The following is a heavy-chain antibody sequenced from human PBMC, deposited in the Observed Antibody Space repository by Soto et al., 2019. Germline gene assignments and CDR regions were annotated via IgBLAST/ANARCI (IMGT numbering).Heavy chain of an antibody. CDR1: GGTFSSYA. CDR3: ARGGGARHVLATIGPFDY. J-gene: IGHJ4*02. V-gene: IGHV1-69*06. Sequence: GASVKVSCKASGGTFSSYAISWVRQAPGQGLEWMGGIIPIFGTANYAQKFQGRVTITADKSTSTAYMELSSLRSEDTAVYYCARGGGARHVLATIGPFDYWGQGTLVTRLL. D-gene: IGHD5-12*01. CDR2: IIPIFGTA.